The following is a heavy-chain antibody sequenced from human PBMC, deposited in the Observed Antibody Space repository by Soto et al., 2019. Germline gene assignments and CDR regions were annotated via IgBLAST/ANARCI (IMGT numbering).Heavy chain of an antibody. J-gene: IGHJ4*02. V-gene: IGHV3-30*18. CDR3: AKDRSRRGRSSSSFAAPFDY. D-gene: IGHD6-6*01. CDR1: GFTFSSYG. CDR2: ISYDGSNK. Sequence: PGGSLRLSCAASGFTFSSYGMHWVRQAPGKGLEWVAVISYDGSNKYYADSVKGRFTISRDNSKNTLYLQMNSLRAEDTAVYYCAKDRSRRGRSSSSFAAPFDYWGQGTLVTVSS.